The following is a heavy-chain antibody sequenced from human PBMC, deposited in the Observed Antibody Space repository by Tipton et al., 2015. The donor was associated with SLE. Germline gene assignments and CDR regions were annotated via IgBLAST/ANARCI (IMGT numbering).Heavy chain of an antibody. V-gene: IGHV4-38-2*02. CDR2: IYHIGNT. D-gene: IGHD6-19*01. J-gene: IGHJ3*02. Sequence: TLSLTCTVSDYSISSGYYWGWIRQPPGKGLEWIGSIYHIGNTHYHPSLKSRVTISVDTSKNQFSLKVSSVTAADTAVYYCARDPSSGWTGFDAFDIWGQGTMVTVSS. CDR3: ARDPSSGWTGFDAFDI. CDR1: DYSISSGYY.